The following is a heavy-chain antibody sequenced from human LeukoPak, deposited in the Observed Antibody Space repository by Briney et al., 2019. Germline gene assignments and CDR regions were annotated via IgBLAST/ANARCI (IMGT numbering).Heavy chain of an antibody. J-gene: IGHJ6*02. V-gene: IGHV4-59*01. CDR1: GGSISSYY. CDR2: IYYSGST. D-gene: IGHD6-13*01. CDR3: ARCASGQQLVYYYYGMDV. Sequence: SETLSLTCTVSGGSISSYYWSWIRQPPGKGLEWIGYIYYSGSTNYNRSLKSRVTISVDTSKNQFSLKLSSVTAADTAVYYCARCASGQQLVYYYYGMDVWGQGTTVTVSS.